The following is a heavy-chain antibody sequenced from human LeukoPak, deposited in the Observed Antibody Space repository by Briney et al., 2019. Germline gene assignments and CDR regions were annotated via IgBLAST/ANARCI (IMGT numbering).Heavy chain of an antibody. J-gene: IGHJ5*01. Sequence: SETLSLTCTVSGGSLSSCSYYWRWLRQPPGKGLEWIGEINHSGSTNYNPSLKSRVTISVHTSNNQFSLKQSSVTAADTAVCYCARRGRYFDWLERSISGWFEPLGQGTLGT. CDR2: INHSGST. CDR1: GGSLSSCSYY. CDR3: ARRGRYFDWLERSISGWFEP. V-gene: IGHV4-39*07. D-gene: IGHD3-9*01.